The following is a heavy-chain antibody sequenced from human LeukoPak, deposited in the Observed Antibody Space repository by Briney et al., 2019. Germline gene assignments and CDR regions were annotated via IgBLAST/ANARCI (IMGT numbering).Heavy chain of an antibody. D-gene: IGHD6-25*01. CDR1: GFTFSSYS. CDR3: ARDVTRLSREVYYFDY. Sequence: GGSLRLSCAASGFTFSSYSMNWVRQAPGKGLEWVSSISSSSSYIYYADSVKGRFTISRDNAKNSLYLQMNSLRAEDTAVYYCARDVTRLSREVYYFDYWGQGTLVTVSS. J-gene: IGHJ4*02. V-gene: IGHV3-21*01. CDR2: ISSSSSYI.